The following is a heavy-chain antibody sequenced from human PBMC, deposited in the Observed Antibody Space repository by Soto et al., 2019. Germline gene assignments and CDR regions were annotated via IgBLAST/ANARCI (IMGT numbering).Heavy chain of an antibody. D-gene: IGHD4-17*01. CDR2: IYYSGST. V-gene: IGHV4-30-4*08. Sequence: QVQLQESGPGLVKASQTLSLTCTVSGGSINNDDYYWSWLRQPPGKGLEWIGHIYYSGSTYYNPXLQSRLTLSXHXSXNXXALHLTSVNAADSASYFCARATTVTSSFFYYGLDVWGQGTTVTVSS. CDR3: ARATTVTSSFFYYGLDV. CDR1: GGSINNDDYY. J-gene: IGHJ6*02.